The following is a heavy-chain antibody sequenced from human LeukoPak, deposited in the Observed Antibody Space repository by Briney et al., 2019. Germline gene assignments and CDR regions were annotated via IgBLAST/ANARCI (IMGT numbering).Heavy chain of an antibody. J-gene: IGHJ4*02. CDR3: AKELRIQLWYAYFDY. CDR1: GSTFSSYA. V-gene: IGHV3-23*01. D-gene: IGHD5-18*01. CDR2: ISGSGGST. Sequence: GGSLRLSCAASGSTFSSYAMSWVRQAPGKGLEWVSTISGSGGSTYYADSVKGRVTISRDNSKNTLFLQMNSLRAEDTAVYYCAKELRIQLWYAYFDYWGQGTLVTVSS.